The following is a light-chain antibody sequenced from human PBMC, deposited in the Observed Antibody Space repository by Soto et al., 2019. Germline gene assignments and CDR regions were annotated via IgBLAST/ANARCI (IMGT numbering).Light chain of an antibody. V-gene: IGKV1-33*01. Sequence: DIQMTQSPSSLSASVGDRVTITCQASEDIYNYLYWYQQKPGKAPKLLIYDASNLETGVPSRFIESESGTGSTYPISSRQRDDIATYYCQQYDKLPPFTFGPGTKVDI. CDR1: EDIYNY. CDR2: DAS. J-gene: IGKJ3*01. CDR3: QQYDKLPPFT.